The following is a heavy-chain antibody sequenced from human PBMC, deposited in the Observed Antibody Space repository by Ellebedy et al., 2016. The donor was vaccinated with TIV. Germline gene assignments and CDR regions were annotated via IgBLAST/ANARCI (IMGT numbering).Heavy chain of an antibody. Sequence: GESLKIYCVASGFIFSSYYMTWVRQAPGKGLEWISYISSSGTTIYYADSVKGRFTISRDNSRNSAYLEMNSLRAEDSGVYYCVRWGDYEGWDLWGQGTLATVSS. CDR2: ISSSGTTI. V-gene: IGHV3-48*03. CDR1: GFIFSSYY. CDR3: VRWGDYEGWDL. D-gene: IGHD3-22*01. J-gene: IGHJ5*02.